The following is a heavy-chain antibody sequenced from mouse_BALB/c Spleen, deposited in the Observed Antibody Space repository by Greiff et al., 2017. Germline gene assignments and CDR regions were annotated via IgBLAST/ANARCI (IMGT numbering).Heavy chain of an antibody. CDR2: ISTYYGDA. D-gene: IGHD1-1*01. CDR3: ARAYGSSDWYFEV. CDR1: GYTFTDYA. J-gene: IGHJ1*01. Sequence: VQLQQSGAELVRPGVSVKISCKGSGYTFTDYAMHWVKQSHAKSLEWIGVISTYYGDASYNQKFKGKATMTVDKSSSTAYMELARLTSEDSAIYYCARAYGSSDWYFEVWGAGTTGTVSS. V-gene: IGHV1S137*01.